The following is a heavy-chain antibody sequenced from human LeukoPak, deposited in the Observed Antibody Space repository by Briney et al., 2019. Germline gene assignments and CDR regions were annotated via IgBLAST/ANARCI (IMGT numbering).Heavy chain of an antibody. J-gene: IGHJ4*02. CDR1: GFPFSSYA. CDR3: ARLAAAGKIFDY. V-gene: IGHV3-23*01. CDR2: ISGSGGST. D-gene: IGHD6-13*01. Sequence: GSLDPSCAASGFPFSSYAMSWVRQAPGEGLGGGPAISGSGGSTYYADSVKGRFTISRDNSKNTLYLQMNSLRAEDTAVYYCARLAAAGKIFDYWGQGTLVTVSS.